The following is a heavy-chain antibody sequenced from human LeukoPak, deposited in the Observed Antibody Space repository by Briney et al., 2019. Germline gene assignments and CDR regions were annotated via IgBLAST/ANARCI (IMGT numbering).Heavy chain of an antibody. CDR3: ARVPTNTAMAQVDY. Sequence: PSETLSLTCAVYGGSFSGYYWSWIRQPPGKGLEWIGEINHSGSTNYNPSLKSRVTISVDTSKNQFSLKLSSVTAADTAVYYCARVPTNTAMAQVDYWGQGTLVTVSS. J-gene: IGHJ4*02. D-gene: IGHD5-18*01. CDR2: INHSGST. CDR1: GGSFSGYY. V-gene: IGHV4-34*01.